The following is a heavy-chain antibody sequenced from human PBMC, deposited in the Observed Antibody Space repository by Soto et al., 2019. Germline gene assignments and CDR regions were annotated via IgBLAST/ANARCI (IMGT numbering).Heavy chain of an antibody. J-gene: IGHJ4*02. Sequence: EVQLVESGGGLVQPGRSLRLSCTASGFTFDAYALHWVRQAPGKGLEWVSGITWNSDRVDYAGSVKGRFTVSRDNARNSLYLQMNSLRPEDTASYFCAKGLSIAAIDYWGQGTLVTVSS. CDR3: AKGLSIAAIDY. CDR1: GFTFDAYA. D-gene: IGHD6-13*01. CDR2: ITWNSDRV. V-gene: IGHV3-9*01.